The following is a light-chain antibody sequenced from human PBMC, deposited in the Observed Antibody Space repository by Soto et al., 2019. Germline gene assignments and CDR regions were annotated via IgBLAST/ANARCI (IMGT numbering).Light chain of an antibody. CDR2: DVS. CDR1: SSDVCVYNY. Sequence: QSALTQPRSVSGSPGQSVTTSCTGTSSDVCVYNYVSWYQQYPGKAPKIMIYDVSKRPSGVPDRFSGSKSDNTASLTISGLQAEDEADYYCGSYAGSYTSVVGSGTKANV. V-gene: IGLV2-11*01. CDR3: GSYAGSYTSV. J-gene: IGLJ1*01.